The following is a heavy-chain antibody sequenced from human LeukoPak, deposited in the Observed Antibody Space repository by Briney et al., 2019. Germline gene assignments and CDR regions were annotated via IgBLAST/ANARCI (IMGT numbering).Heavy chain of an antibody. CDR3: AREGRYRYGYNEYHSYMDI. CDR1: GGSISNSNW. D-gene: IGHD5-24*01. Sequence: PSETLSLTCAVSGGSISNSNWWSWVRQPPGKGPEWVGEIYPSGSTNYNPSLKSRVTISVDTSKNQFSLKLSSVTAAETAVYYCAREGRYRYGYNEYHSYMDIWGKGTTVTVSS. V-gene: IGHV4-4*02. CDR2: IYPSGST. J-gene: IGHJ6*03.